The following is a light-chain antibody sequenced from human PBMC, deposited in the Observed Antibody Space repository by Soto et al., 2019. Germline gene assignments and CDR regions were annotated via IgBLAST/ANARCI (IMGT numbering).Light chain of an antibody. Sequence: DIQMTQSPSTLSASVGDRVTITCRASQSISSWLAWYQQKPGKAPKLLIYAASSLESGVPSRFSGSGSGTEFTLTISSLQPADFATYYCQQYNSYLYTFGQGTKLEIK. CDR1: QSISSW. J-gene: IGKJ2*01. CDR3: QQYNSYLYT. V-gene: IGKV1-5*03. CDR2: AAS.